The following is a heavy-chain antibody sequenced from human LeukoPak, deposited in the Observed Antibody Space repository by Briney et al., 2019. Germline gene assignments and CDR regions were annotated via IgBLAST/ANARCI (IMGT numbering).Heavy chain of an antibody. Sequence: PSETLSLTCAVSTYSISSAYYWGWIRQPPGKGLEWIGSMYHSGSADYNPSLKSRVTISVDTSKNQFSLKLRSVTAADTAVYYCARDQAYCGGDCYFDFWGQGTLVTVSS. CDR1: TYSISSAYY. V-gene: IGHV4-38-2*02. CDR2: MYHSGSA. D-gene: IGHD2-21*02. CDR3: ARDQAYCGGDCYFDF. J-gene: IGHJ4*02.